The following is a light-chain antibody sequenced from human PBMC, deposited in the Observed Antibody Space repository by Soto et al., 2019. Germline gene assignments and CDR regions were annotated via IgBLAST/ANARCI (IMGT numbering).Light chain of an antibody. Sequence: DIVMTQSPDSLAVSLGERATINCKYSQNVLYSSNNKNYLAWYQQKPGQPPKLLIYWASTRESGVPDRFSGSGPGTDFTLTISSLQAEDVALSYCQQYYTTPVTFGPGTKVDIK. CDR1: QNVLYSSNNKNY. J-gene: IGKJ3*01. CDR3: QQYYTTPVT. V-gene: IGKV4-1*01. CDR2: WAS.